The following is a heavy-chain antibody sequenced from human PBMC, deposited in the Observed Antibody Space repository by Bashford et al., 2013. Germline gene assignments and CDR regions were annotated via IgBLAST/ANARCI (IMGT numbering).Heavy chain of an antibody. CDR3: ARHIVAGGTVFDY. Sequence: SETLSLTCTVSWWVHQSLLLELDPAAPQGKGLDWIGYVSYSGNTHYNPSFESRVTVSVDTSKSQVSLRLGSVTAQTRPCITCARHIVAGGTVFDYVGPGTLGHRLL. V-gene: IGHV4-59*08. CDR2: VSYSGNT. CDR1: WVHQSLL. D-gene: IGHD2-15*01. J-gene: IGHJ4*02.